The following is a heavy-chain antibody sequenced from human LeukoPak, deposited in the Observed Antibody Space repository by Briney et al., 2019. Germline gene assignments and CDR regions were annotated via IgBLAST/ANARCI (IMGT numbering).Heavy chain of an antibody. CDR2: IKQDGSEK. CDR1: GFTFSNCW. V-gene: IGHV3-7*05. Sequence: GGSLRLSCAASGFTFSNCWMNWVRQAPGKGLEWVANIKQDGSEKYYVDSVKGRFTISRDNAKNSLFLQMNSLRAEDTAVYYCARVYSSLWAPSFDYWGQGALVTVSS. J-gene: IGHJ4*02. CDR3: ARVYSSLWAPSFDY. D-gene: IGHD3-22*01.